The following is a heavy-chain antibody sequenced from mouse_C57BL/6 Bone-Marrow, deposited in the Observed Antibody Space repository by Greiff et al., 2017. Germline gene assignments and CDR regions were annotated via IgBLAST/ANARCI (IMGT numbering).Heavy chain of an antibody. CDR1: GYTFTSYW. J-gene: IGHJ2*01. D-gene: IGHD1-1*01. V-gene: IGHV1-61*01. CDR3: ARRDYGSSLYYFDY. CDR2: IYPSDSET. Sequence: VQLQQPGAELVRPGSSVKLSCKASGYTFTSYWMDWVKQRPGQGLEWIGNIYPSDSETHYNQKFKDKATLTVDKSSSTAYMQLSSLTSEDSAVYYCARRDYGSSLYYFDYWGQGTTLTVSS.